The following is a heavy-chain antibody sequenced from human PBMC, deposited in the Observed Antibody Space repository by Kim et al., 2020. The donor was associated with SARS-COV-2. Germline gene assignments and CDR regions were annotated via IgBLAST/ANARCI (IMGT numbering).Heavy chain of an antibody. J-gene: IGHJ3*02. V-gene: IGHV3-7*03. D-gene: IGHD3-22*01. CDR2: IKQDGSEK. Sequence: GGSLRLSCAASGFTFSDYWMSWVRQAPGKGLEWVANIKQDGSEKYYVDSVKGRFTISRDNAKNSLYLQMNSLRAEDTAVYYCARDGPSRGYWNAFDIWGQGTMVTVSS. CDR1: GFTFSDYW. CDR3: ARDGPSRGYWNAFDI.